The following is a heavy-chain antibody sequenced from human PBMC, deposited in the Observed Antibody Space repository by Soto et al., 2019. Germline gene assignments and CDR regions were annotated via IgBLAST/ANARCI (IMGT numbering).Heavy chain of an antibody. D-gene: IGHD3-22*01. V-gene: IGHV3-30-3*01. Sequence: QVQLVESGGGVVQPGRSLRLSCAASGFTFSSYAMHWVRQAPGKGLEWVAVISYDGSNKYYADSVKGRFTISRDNSKNXLSLQMNSLRDEDTAVYYCAREGVDSSGYEYYFDYWGQGTLFTVSS. CDR3: AREGVDSSGYEYYFDY. J-gene: IGHJ4*02. CDR1: GFTFSSYA. CDR2: ISYDGSNK.